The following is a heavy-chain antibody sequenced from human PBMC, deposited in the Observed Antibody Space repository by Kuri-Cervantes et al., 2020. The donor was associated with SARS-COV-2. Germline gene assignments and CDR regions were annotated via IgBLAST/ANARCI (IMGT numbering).Heavy chain of an antibody. Sequence: LRLSCTVSGGSISSGDYYWSWIRQPPGKGLEWIGYIYYSGSTYYNPSLKSRVTISVDTSKNQFSLKLSSVTAADTAVYYCARVRIFGVPGFAFDIWGQGTMVTVSS. CDR1: GGSISSGDYY. CDR3: ARVRIFGVPGFAFDI. V-gene: IGHV4-30-4*01. CDR2: IYYSGST. D-gene: IGHD3-3*01. J-gene: IGHJ3*02.